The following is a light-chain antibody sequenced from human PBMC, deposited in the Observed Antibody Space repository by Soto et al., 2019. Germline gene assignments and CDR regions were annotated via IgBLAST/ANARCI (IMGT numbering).Light chain of an antibody. V-gene: IGKV2-28*01. J-gene: IGKJ1*01. CDR2: LGS. CDR1: QSLLHSNGYNF. Sequence: EIVMTQSPLSLPVTPGEPASISCRSSQSLLHSNGYNFLNWYLQKPGQSPQLLILLGSNRASGVPDRFNGSGSGTDFTLKISRVEAEDVGVYYCMQALQTWTFGQGTKVEIK. CDR3: MQALQTWT.